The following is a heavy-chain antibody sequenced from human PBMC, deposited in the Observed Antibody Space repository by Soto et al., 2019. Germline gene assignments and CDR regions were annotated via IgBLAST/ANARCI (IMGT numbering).Heavy chain of an antibody. CDR3: AKDPKLGGVIITPLTNSRTTWYYYGMDV. CDR2: ISYDGSNK. J-gene: IGHJ6*02. CDR1: GFTFSSYG. V-gene: IGHV3-30*18. Sequence: PGGSLRLSCAASGFTFSSYGMHWVRQAPGKGLEWVAVISYDGSNKYYAVSVKGRFTISRDNSKNTLYLQMNSLRAEDTAVYYCAKDPKLGGVIITPLTNSRTTWYYYGMDVWGQGTTVTVSS. D-gene: IGHD3-10*01.